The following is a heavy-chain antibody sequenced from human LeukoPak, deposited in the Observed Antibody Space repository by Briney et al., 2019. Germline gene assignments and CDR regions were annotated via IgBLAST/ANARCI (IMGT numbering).Heavy chain of an antibody. V-gene: IGHV2-70*11. Sequence: SGPTLVNPTQTLTLTCTFSGFSLSTSGMCVSWIRQPPGKALEWLARIDWDDDKYYSTSLKTRLPISKDTSKNQVVLTMTNMDPVDAATYYCARNPGYSSGWYVGYFDYWGQGTLVTVSS. D-gene: IGHD6-19*01. CDR2: IDWDDDK. J-gene: IGHJ4*02. CDR1: GFSLSTSGMC. CDR3: ARNPGYSSGWYVGYFDY.